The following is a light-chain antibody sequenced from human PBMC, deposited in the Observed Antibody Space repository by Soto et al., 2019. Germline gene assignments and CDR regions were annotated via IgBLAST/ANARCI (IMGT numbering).Light chain of an antibody. CDR2: GAS. V-gene: IGKV3-20*01. J-gene: IGKJ1*01. Sequence: EIVLTQSPGTLSLSPGERATLSCRASQSVSSSYLAWYQQKPGQAPRLLIYGASSRATGIPDRFSGSGSGTDFPLTISRLEPEDYEVYYCQQYGSSPRTFGQGTKVEIK. CDR3: QQYGSSPRT. CDR1: QSVSSSY.